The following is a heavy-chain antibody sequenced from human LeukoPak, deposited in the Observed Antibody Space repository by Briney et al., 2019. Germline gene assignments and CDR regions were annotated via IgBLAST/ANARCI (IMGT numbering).Heavy chain of an antibody. V-gene: IGHV3-21*01. CDR3: ATVTVFGYSYGYMDY. D-gene: IGHD5-18*01. J-gene: IGHJ4*02. CDR2: ISSSHNNI. Sequence: GGSLRLSCAASGFTFSSYRMNWVRQAPGKGLDWVSSISSSHNNIYYADSVKGRFSISRDNAKNSLFLQMNSLRAEDTAVYYCATVTVFGYSYGYMDYWGQGTLVTVSS. CDR1: GFTFSSYR.